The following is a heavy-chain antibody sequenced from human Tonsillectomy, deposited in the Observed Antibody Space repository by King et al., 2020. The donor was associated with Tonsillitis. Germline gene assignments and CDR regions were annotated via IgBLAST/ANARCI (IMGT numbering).Heavy chain of an antibody. CDR1: GYTFTGYY. CDR3: AREISVGYCSSTSCSNEYFQH. Sequence: VQLVQSGAEVKKPGASVKVSCKASGYTFTGYYMHWVRQAPRQGLEWMGWINPNSGGTNYAQKFQGRVTMTRDTSISTAYMELSRLRSDDTAVYYCAREISVGYCSSTSCSNEYFQHWGQGTLVTVSS. CDR2: INPNSGGT. V-gene: IGHV1-2*02. D-gene: IGHD2-2*01. J-gene: IGHJ1*01.